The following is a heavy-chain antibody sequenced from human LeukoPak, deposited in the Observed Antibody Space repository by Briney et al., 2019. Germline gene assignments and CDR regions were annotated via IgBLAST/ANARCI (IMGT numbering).Heavy chain of an antibody. D-gene: IGHD3-3*01. V-gene: IGHV1-2*02. J-gene: IGHJ4*02. CDR2: VNPDNGGT. Sequence: ASVKVSCKASGYTFSDYYIHWVRQAPGQGLEYMGGVNPDNGGTIYPQKFQGSVTMTRDTSISTAYLEVRWLTFDDTAVYYCARGITIYGAIIIYFDSWGQGNPVTVSS. CDR1: GYTFSDYY. CDR3: ARGITIYGAIIIYFDS.